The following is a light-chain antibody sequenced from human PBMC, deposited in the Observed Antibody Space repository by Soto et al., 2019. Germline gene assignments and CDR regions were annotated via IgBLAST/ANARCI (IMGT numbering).Light chain of an antibody. V-gene: IGKV3-11*01. CDR2: GTS. J-gene: IGKJ1*01. CDR1: QTVSSY. Sequence: IGVTQSPATLSLSPGERATLSCRASQTVSSYLAWYQQKPGQAPRLLIYGTSNRATGIPARFSGSGSGTEFTLTISSLQSEDCAIYYCLQDINYPWTFGQGTNV. CDR3: LQDINYPWT.